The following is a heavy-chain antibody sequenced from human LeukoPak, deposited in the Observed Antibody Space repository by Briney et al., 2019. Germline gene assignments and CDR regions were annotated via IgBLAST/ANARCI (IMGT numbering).Heavy chain of an antibody. CDR1: GFTFSSYA. J-gene: IGHJ4*02. Sequence: GGSLRLSCAASGFTFSSYAMSWVRRAPGKGREWVSAISGSGGSTYYADSVKGRFTISRDNSKNTLYLQMNSLRAEDTAVYYCAKDRDYYDSTFSDYWGQGTLVTVSS. V-gene: IGHV3-23*01. CDR3: AKDRDYYDSTFSDY. CDR2: ISGSGGST. D-gene: IGHD3-22*01.